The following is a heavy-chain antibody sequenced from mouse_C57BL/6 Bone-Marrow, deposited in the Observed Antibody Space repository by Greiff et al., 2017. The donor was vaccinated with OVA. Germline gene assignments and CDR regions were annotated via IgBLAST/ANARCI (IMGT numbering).Heavy chain of an antibody. CDR3: ARHKRYGNYDYFDY. D-gene: IGHD2-10*02. CDR1: GFTFSDYY. Sequence: EVKVVESGGGLVQPGGSLKLSCAASGFTFSDYYMYWVRQTPEKRLEWVAYISNGGGSTYYPDTVKGRFTISRDNAKNTLYLQMSRLKSEDTAMYYCARHKRYGNYDYFDYWGQGTTLTVSS. V-gene: IGHV5-12*01. J-gene: IGHJ2*01. CDR2: ISNGGGST.